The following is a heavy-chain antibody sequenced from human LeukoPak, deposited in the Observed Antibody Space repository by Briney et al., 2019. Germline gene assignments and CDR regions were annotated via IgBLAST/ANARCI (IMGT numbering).Heavy chain of an antibody. CDR3: ARGPTVVNDALDI. Sequence: GGSLRLSCAASGFTVSSNYMSWVRQAPGKGLEWVSVIYSGGSTYYADSVKGRFTISRDNSKNTLYLQMNSLRAEDTAVYYCARGPTVVNDALDIWGQGTMVNVSS. D-gene: IGHD4-23*01. CDR2: IYSGGST. CDR1: GFTVSSNY. V-gene: IGHV3-66*01. J-gene: IGHJ3*02.